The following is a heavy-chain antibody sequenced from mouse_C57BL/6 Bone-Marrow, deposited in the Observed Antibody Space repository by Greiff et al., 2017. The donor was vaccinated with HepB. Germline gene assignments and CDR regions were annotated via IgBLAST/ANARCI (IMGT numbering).Heavy chain of an antibody. Sequence: EVQVVESEGGLVQPGSSMKLSCTASGFTFSDYYMAWVRQVPEKGLEWVANINYDGSSTYYLDSLKSRFIISRDNAKNILYLQMSSLKSEDTATYYCARDCWDYFDYWGQGTTLTVSS. V-gene: IGHV5-16*01. CDR3: ARDCWDYFDY. CDR2: INYDGSST. CDR1: GFTFSDYY. J-gene: IGHJ2*01.